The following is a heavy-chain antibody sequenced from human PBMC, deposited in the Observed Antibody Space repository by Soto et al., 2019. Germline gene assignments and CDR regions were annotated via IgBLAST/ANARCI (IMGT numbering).Heavy chain of an antibody. V-gene: IGHV1-69*13. CDR2: IIPIFGTA. D-gene: IGHD3-22*01. Sequence: GXSVKIAIKASGGTFSNYANSRVRQAPGQGLEWMGGIIPIFGTANYAQKFQGRVTITADESTSTAYMELSSLRSEDTAVYYCARDADYYDSSGYFDYWGQGSLVTVSS. J-gene: IGHJ4*02. CDR1: GGTFSNYA. CDR3: ARDADYYDSSGYFDY.